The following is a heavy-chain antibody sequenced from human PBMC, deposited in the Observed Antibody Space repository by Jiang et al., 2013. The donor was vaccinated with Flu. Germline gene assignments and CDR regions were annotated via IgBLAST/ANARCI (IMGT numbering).Heavy chain of an antibody. Sequence: GSGLVKPSETLSLTCTVSGGSISNYYWSWIRQPPGKGLEWIGYIYYSGSTNYNPSLKSRVTISVDTSKNQFSLKLSSVTAADTAVYYCARSERGSGFDYWGQGTLVTVSS. D-gene: IGHD6-19*01. CDR1: GGSISNYY. CDR3: ARSERGSGFDY. CDR2: IYYSGST. J-gene: IGHJ4*02. V-gene: IGHV4-59*12.